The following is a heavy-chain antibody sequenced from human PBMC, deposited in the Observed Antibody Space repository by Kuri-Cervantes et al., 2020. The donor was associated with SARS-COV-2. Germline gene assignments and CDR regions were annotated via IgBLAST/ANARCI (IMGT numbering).Heavy chain of an antibody. CDR2: IYYSGST. V-gene: IGHV4-59*08. CDR3: ARWPPGSYRPHDAFDV. D-gene: IGHD1-26*01. CDR1: GGSISSYY. Sequence: ESLKISCTVSGGSISSYYWSWIRQPPGKGLEWIGYIYYSGSTNYNPSLKSRVTISVDTSKNKFSLKLKFVTAADTAVYSCARWPPGSYRPHDAFDVWGQGTMVTVSS. J-gene: IGHJ3*01.